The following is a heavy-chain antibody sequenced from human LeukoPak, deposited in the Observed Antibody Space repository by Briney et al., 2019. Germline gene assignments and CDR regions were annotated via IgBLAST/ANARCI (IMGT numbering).Heavy chain of an antibody. Sequence: PGGSLRLSCAASGFTFSGSAMHWVRQASGKGLEWVGRIRSKANSCATAYAASVKGRFTISRDDSKNTAYLQMNSLKTEDTAVYYCTSLYYYGSGSYSTDYYYYYMDVWGKGTTVTVSS. V-gene: IGHV3-73*01. CDR3: TSLYYYGSGSYSTDYYYYYMDV. D-gene: IGHD3-10*01. CDR2: IRSKANSCAT. CDR1: GFTFSGSA. J-gene: IGHJ6*03.